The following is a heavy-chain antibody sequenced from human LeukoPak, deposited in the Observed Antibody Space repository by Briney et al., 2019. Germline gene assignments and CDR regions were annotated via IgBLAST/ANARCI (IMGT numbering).Heavy chain of an antibody. D-gene: IGHD3-22*01. J-gene: IGHJ4*02. CDR1: GFTFDDYT. V-gene: IGHV3-43*01. Sequence: GGSLRLSCVASGFTFDDYTMHWVRQRPGEGLEWVSLIDWDGNKRDYADPVKGRFTISRDNTVNSLYLQMDSLRTEDTAVYYCAKDRGSSGYPPWHFDHWGQGTLVTVSS. CDR3: AKDRGSSGYPPWHFDH. CDR2: IDWDGNKR.